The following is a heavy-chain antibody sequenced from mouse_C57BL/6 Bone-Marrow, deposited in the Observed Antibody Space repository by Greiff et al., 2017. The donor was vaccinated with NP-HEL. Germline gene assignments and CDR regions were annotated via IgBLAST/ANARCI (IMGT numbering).Heavy chain of an antibody. V-gene: IGHV1-82*01. CDR1: GYAFSSSW. CDR2: IYPGDGDT. D-gene: IGHD2-3*01. J-gene: IGHJ2*01. Sequence: VKLQESGPELVKPGASVKISCKASGYAFSSSWMNWVKQRPGKGLEWIGRIYPGDGDTNYNGKFKGKATLTADKSSSTAYMQLSSLTSEDSAVYFCASRWLLPYYFDYWGQGTTLTVSS. CDR3: ASRWLLPYYFDY.